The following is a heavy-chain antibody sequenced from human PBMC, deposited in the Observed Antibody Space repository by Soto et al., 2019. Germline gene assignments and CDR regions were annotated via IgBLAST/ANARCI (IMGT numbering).Heavy chain of an antibody. D-gene: IGHD6-19*01. CDR2: VYYTGST. J-gene: IGHJ4*02. Sequence: PSETLSLTCMVSGGSISGSYWSWIRQSPGKGLEWLGYVYYTGSTNYSPSLRSRVSISVDTSKNEFSLRLSSVTAADTAVYFCARSVAVPGAHIDYWGQGTQVTVSS. CDR1: GGSISGSY. CDR3: ARSVAVPGAHIDY. V-gene: IGHV4-59*01.